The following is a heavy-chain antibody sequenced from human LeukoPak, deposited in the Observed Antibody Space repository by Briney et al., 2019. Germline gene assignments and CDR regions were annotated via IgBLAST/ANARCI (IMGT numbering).Heavy chain of an antibody. J-gene: IGHJ4*02. Sequence: GGSLRLSCAASGFTFSSYSMNWVRQAPGKGLEWVSSISSSSSYIYYADSVKGRFTISRDNAKNSLYLQMNSLKTEDTAVYYCTRDNTYYYDSSVLYYFDYWGQGTLVTVSS. D-gene: IGHD3-22*01. CDR2: ISSSSSYI. CDR1: GFTFSSYS. V-gene: IGHV3-21*03. CDR3: TRDNTYYYDSSVLYYFDY.